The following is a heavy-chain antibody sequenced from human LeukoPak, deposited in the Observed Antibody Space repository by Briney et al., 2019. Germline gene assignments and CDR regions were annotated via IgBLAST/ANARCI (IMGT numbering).Heavy chain of an antibody. V-gene: IGHV4-61*01. J-gene: IGHJ4*02. CDR1: GYSISSGYY. Sequence: SETLSLTCTVSGYSISSGYYWGWIRQPPGKGLEWIGYIYYSGSTNYNPSLKSRVTILIDTSKNQFSLKLSSVTAADTAVYYCARVGDYCFDYWGQGTLVTVSS. CDR3: ARVGDYCFDY. D-gene: IGHD2-21*02. CDR2: IYYSGST.